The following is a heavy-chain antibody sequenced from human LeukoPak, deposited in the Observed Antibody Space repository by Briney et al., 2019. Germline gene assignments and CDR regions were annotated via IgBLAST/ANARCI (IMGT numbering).Heavy chain of an antibody. V-gene: IGHV3-21*01. CDR2: ISPSSSYI. Sequence: GGSLRLSCAASGFSFSGYSINWVRQAPGKGLEWVSSISPSSSYIYYADSVKGRFTISRDNAKNSLCLQMNSLRAEDTAVYYCARGRGCSSMSCYPDYWGQGTLVTVSS. CDR1: GFSFSGYS. D-gene: IGHD2-2*01. CDR3: ARGRGCSSMSCYPDY. J-gene: IGHJ4*02.